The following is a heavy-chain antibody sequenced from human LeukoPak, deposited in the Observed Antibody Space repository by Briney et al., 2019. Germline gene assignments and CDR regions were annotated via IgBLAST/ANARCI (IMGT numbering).Heavy chain of an antibody. CDR3: AKMYEWLRLDRFFDY. CDR2: ISGSGGST. Sequence: GGSLRLSCEGSAFIFSGHWMNWVRQAPGKGLEWVSAISGSGGSTYYADSVKGRFTISRDNSKNTLYLQMNSLRAEDTAVYYCAKMYEWLRLDRFFDYWGQGTLVTVSS. D-gene: IGHD5-12*01. V-gene: IGHV3-23*01. J-gene: IGHJ4*02. CDR1: AFIFSGHW.